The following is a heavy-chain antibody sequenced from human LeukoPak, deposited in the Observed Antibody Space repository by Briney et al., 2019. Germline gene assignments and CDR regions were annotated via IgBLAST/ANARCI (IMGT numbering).Heavy chain of an antibody. Sequence: GGSLRLSCAASGFTVSSKYMSWVRQAPGKGLEWVSVIYSGGSTYYADSVKGRFTISRDKSKNTLYLQMNSLRVEDTAVYYCARGDDAFDIRGQGTMVTVSS. CDR3: ARGDDAFDI. CDR1: GFTVSSKY. V-gene: IGHV3-66*01. J-gene: IGHJ3*02. CDR2: IYSGGST.